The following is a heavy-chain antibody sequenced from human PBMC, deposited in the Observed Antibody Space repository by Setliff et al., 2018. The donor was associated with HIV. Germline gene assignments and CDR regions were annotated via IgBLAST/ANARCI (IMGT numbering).Heavy chain of an antibody. CDR1: GGSISSYY. V-gene: IGHV4-59*01. J-gene: IGHJ6*03. CDR2: IYYSGST. Sequence: PSETLSLTCTVSGGSISSYYWSWIRQPPGKGLEWIGYIYYSGSTNYNPSLKSRVTISVDTSKNQFSLKLSSVTAADTAVYYCARGYPGIAVAGLSYYYYYYMDVRAKGTTVTVSS. D-gene: IGHD6-19*01. CDR3: ARGYPGIAVAGLSYYYYYYMDV.